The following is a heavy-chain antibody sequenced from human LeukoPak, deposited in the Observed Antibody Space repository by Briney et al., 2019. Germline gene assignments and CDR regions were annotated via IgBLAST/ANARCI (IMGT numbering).Heavy chain of an antibody. D-gene: IGHD3-16*01. CDR3: ARDQATSGGGLDS. CDR1: GFTVSGSH. CDR2: IYTGGTT. J-gene: IGHJ4*02. V-gene: IGHV3-53*01. Sequence: GGSVSLSCAASGFTVSGSHMRWVRQAGGKGLEGVSAIYTGGTTYYSDSVEGRFTISRDKSKNTLYLQMDSLRVEDTAVYYCARDQATSGGGLDSWGQGTLVTVSS.